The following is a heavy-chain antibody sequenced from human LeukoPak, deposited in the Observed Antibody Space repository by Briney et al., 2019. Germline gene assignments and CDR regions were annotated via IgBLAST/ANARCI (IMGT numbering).Heavy chain of an antibody. CDR1: GITFSGAW. V-gene: IGHV3-74*01. J-gene: IGHJ1*01. CDR3: ARVSGPGKNEYYHL. CDR2: INDDGSFR. D-gene: IGHD3-10*01. Sequence: GGSLRLSCTASGITFSGAWMHWVRQAPGKGLVWVSRINDDGSFRRYANSVKGRFTISRDNAKNTLFLQMDSLRAEDTAVYYWARVSGPGKNEYYHLWGQGTLVTVSS.